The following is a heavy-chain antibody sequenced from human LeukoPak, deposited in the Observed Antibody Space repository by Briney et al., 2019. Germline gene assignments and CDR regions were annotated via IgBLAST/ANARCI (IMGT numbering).Heavy chain of an antibody. CDR2: INHSGST. J-gene: IGHJ5*02. CDR3: LGRYYDSSGPHPTLGNWFDP. CDR1: GGSFSGYY. V-gene: IGHV4-34*01. D-gene: IGHD3-22*01. Sequence: SETLSLTCAVYGGSFSGYYWSWIRQPPGKGMEWIGEINHSGSTNYNPSLKSRVTISVDTSKNQFSLKLSSVTAADTAVYYCLGRYYDSSGPHPTLGNWFDPWGQGTLVTVSS.